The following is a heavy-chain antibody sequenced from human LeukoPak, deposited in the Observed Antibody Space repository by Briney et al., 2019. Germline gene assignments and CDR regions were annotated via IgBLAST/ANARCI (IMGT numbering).Heavy chain of an antibody. D-gene: IGHD6-19*01. CDR1: GGSFSGYY. V-gene: IGHV4-34*01. J-gene: IGHJ4*02. CDR3: ARVPSGWTYYFDY. CDR2: INHSGST. Sequence: PSETLSLTCAVYGGSFSGYYWSWIRQPPGKGLEWIGEINHSGSTNYNPSLKSRVTMSVDTSKNQFSLKLSSVTAADTAVYYCARVPSGWTYYFDYWGQGTLVTVSS.